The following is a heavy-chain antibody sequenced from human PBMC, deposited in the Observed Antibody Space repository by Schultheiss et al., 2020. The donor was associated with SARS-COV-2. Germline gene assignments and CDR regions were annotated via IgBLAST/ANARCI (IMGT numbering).Heavy chain of an antibody. D-gene: IGHD2-2*01. CDR2: IYTSGST. Sequence: LRLSCTVSGGSISSGSYYWSWIRQPAGKGLEWIGRIYTSGSTYYNPSLKSRVTISVDTSKNQFSLKLSSVTAADTAVYYCARRASHTPFDYWGQGTLGTVSS. J-gene: IGHJ4*02. V-gene: IGHV4-61*02. CDR1: GGSISSGSYY. CDR3: ARRASHTPFDY.